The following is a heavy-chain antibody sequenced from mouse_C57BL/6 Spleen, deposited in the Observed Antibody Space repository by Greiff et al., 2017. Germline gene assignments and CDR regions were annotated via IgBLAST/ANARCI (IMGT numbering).Heavy chain of an antibody. J-gene: IGHJ1*03. D-gene: IGHD2-12*01. Sequence: QVQLQQPGAELVRPGSSVKLSCKASGYTFTSYWMHWVKQRPIQGLEWIGNIDPSDSEPHYNQKFKDKATLTVDKSSSTAYMQLSSLTSEDSAVYYCATLRSYWYFDVWGTGTTVTVSS. CDR3: ATLRSYWYFDV. CDR2: IDPSDSEP. CDR1: GYTFTSYW. V-gene: IGHV1-52*01.